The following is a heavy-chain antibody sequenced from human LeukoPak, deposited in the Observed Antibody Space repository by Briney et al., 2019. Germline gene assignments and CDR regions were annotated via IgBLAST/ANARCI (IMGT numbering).Heavy chain of an antibody. J-gene: IGHJ6*03. CDR3: ARARYYYYMDV. CDR2: ISSNGGST. CDR1: GFTSSSYA. Sequence: GGSLRLSCAASGFTSSSYAMHWVRQAPGKGLEYVSGISSNGGSTYYANSVKGRFTISRDNSKNTLYLQMGSLRAEDMAVYYCARARYYYYMDVWGKGTTVTVSS. V-gene: IGHV3-64*01.